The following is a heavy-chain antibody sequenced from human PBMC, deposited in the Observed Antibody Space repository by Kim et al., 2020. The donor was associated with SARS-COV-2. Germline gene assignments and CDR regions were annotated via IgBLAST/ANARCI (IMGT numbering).Heavy chain of an antibody. CDR2: INQDASEK. D-gene: IGHD3-16*01. CDR1: GFTFSTYW. Sequence: GGSLRLSCEASGFTFSTYWMSWVRQAPGKGLEWVANINQDASEKYYVDSVKGRFTISRDNTKNSLFLQMNSLRAEDTAVYYCARGRDSYGYGGGSWGQGILVTVSS. J-gene: IGHJ5*02. CDR3: ARGRDSYGYGGGS. V-gene: IGHV3-7*03.